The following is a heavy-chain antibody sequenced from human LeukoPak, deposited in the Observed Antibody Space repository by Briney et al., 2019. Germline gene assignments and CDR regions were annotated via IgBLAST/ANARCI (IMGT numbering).Heavy chain of an antibody. J-gene: IGHJ5*02. CDR1: GGSIRNYY. V-gene: IGHV4-59*01. CDR2: IYYSGST. Sequence: SETLSLTCTVSGGSIRNYYWSWIRQPPGKGLEWIGYIYYSGSTNYNPSLKSRVTISVDTSKNQFSLKLSSVTAADTAVYYCARGHYGDYRNWFDPWGQGTLVTVSS. CDR3: ARGHYGDYRNWFDP. D-gene: IGHD4-17*01.